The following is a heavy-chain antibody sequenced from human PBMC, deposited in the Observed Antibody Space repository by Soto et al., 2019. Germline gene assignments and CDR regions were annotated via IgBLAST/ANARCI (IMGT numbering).Heavy chain of an antibody. Sequence: QVQLVESGGGVVQPGRSLRLSCAASGFSFSSYGMHWVRQAPGKGLDWVAIIWYDGSNKYYADSVKGRFIKSRDNSKNTLYLQMNNLRAEDTAVYYCARDGGYGSGSREDYWGQGTLVTVSS. D-gene: IGHD3-10*01. J-gene: IGHJ4*02. CDR1: GFSFSSYG. CDR2: IWYDGSNK. V-gene: IGHV3-33*01. CDR3: ARDGGYGSGSREDY.